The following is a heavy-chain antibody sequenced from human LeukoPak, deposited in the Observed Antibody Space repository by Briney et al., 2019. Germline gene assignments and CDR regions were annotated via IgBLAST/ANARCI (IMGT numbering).Heavy chain of an antibody. CDR1: GFSLSTSGMC. D-gene: IGHD4-23*01. V-gene: IGHV2-70*11. Sequence: SGPTLVNPTQTLTLTCTFSGFSLSTSGMCVSWIRQPPGKAQEWLARIDWDDDKYYSTYLKTRLTTSKDTSKNQVVLTMTNVNPEDTATYYCARTAGGNSYFYYMDVWGKGTTVTVSS. J-gene: IGHJ6*03. CDR2: IDWDDDK. CDR3: ARTAGGNSYFYYMDV.